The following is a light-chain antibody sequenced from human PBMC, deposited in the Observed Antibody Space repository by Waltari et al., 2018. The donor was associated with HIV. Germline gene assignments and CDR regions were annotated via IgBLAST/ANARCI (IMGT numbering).Light chain of an antibody. J-gene: IGLJ3*02. Sequence: QSVLPQPPSASGTSGQRVTISCSGSSSSIGSNTLNCVQQLPGTAPKLLIYSNNQRPSGVPDRFSGSKSGTSASLAISGLQSEDEADYYCAAWDDSLNGFWVFGGGTKLTVL. CDR2: SNN. V-gene: IGLV1-44*01. CDR3: AAWDDSLNGFWV. CDR1: SSSIGSNT.